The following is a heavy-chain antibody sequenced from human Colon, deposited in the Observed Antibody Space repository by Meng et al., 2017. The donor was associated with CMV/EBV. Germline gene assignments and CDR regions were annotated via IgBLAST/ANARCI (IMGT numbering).Heavy chain of an antibody. CDR3: ARIRSYSGSGIYSRDAFDI. D-gene: IGHD3-10*01. CDR2: ISSDISKT. V-gene: IGHV3-30-3*01. J-gene: IGHJ3*02. Sequence: GGSLRLSCAASGFSFNAYIVHWVRQAPDKGLEWVATISSDISKTYYTDSVKGRFTISRDNSRSTLYPQMNSLRLEDTAVYYCARIRSYSGSGIYSRDAFDIWGQGTMVTVSS. CDR1: GFSFNAYI.